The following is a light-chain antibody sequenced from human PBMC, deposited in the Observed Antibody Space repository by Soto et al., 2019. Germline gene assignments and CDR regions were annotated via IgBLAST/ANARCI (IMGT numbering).Light chain of an antibody. J-gene: IGLJ1*01. CDR3: SSYTSGSSHYV. CDR1: SGDIGSYNR. CDR2: EVT. V-gene: IGLV2-14*01. Sequence: QSVLTQPASVSGSPGQSTTISCTGTSGDIGSYNRVSWYQQHPGKAPKLIIYEVTDRPSGVSNRFSGSKSGNTASLTISGLQAEDEADYHCSSYTSGSSHYVFGTGTKVTVL.